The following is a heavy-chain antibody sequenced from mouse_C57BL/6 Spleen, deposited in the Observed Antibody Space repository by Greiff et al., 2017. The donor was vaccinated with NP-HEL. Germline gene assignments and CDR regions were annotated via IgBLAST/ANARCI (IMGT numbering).Heavy chain of an antibody. Sequence: VQLQQSGAELVRPGASVKLSCTASGFNIKDDYMHWVKQRPEQGLEWIGWIDPENGDTEYASKFQGKATITADTSSNTAYLQLSSLTSEDTAVYYCTTKGGNYRVAWFAYWGQGTLVTVSA. D-gene: IGHD2-1*01. CDR1: GFNIKDDY. CDR2: IDPENGDT. J-gene: IGHJ3*01. V-gene: IGHV14-4*01. CDR3: TTKGGNYRVAWFAY.